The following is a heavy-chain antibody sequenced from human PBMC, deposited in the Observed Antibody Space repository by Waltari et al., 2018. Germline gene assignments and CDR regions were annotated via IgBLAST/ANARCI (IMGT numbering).Heavy chain of an antibody. J-gene: IGHJ4*02. V-gene: IGHV3-30*01. CDR2: ISYDGTNN. Sequence: VESAVDVIQPGEYHRRACVVYTLISDSHVMNCVSQAPGKGLEWVAVISYDGTNNDYANSVRGRFTISRDNSKNTLYLQMNTLRPEDTAAYYCATDPEKRERGYSYGFGYFASWGVGTLVTVSS. D-gene: IGHD5-18*01. CDR3: ATDPEKRERGYSYGFGYFAS. CDR1: TLISDSHV.